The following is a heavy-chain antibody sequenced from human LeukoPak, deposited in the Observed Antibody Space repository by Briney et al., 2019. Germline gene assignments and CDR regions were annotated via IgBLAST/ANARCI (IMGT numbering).Heavy chain of an antibody. CDR2: ISTDSSSI. J-gene: IGHJ3*02. Sequence: PGGSLRLSCAASGFTFSTYNMNWVRQAPGKGLEWLSYISTDSSSIYYADSVKGRFTISRDNAKNSLYLQMNSLRDEDTAVYYCAIDAWDLPLDAFGIWGQGTMVTVSS. CDR1: GFTFSTYN. V-gene: IGHV3-48*02. CDR3: AIDAWDLPLDAFGI. D-gene: IGHD1-26*01.